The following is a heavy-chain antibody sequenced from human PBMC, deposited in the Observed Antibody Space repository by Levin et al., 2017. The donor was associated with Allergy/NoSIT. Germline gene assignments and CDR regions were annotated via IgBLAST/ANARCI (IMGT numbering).Heavy chain of an antibody. D-gene: IGHD6-19*01. Sequence: GESLKISCAASGFTFSSYGMHWVRQAPGKGLEWVAVISYDGSNKYYADSVKGRFTISRDNSKNTLYLQMNSLRAEDTAVYYCAKDSGIAVAGYLDYWGQGTLVTVSS. CDR1: GFTFSSYG. CDR3: AKDSGIAVAGYLDY. CDR2: ISYDGSNK. V-gene: IGHV3-30*18. J-gene: IGHJ4*02.